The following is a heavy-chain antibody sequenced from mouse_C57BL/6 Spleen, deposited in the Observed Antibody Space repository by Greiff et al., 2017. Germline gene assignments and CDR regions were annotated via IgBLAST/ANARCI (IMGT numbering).Heavy chain of an antibody. J-gene: IGHJ1*03. CDR1: GFTFSSYA. Sequence: EVKFEESGGGLVKPGGSLKLSCAASGFTFSSYAMSWVRQTPEKRLEWVATISDGGSYTYYPDNVKGRFTISRDNAKNNLYLQMSHLKSEDTAMYYCASYYGSSLLYWYFDVWGTGTTVTVSS. CDR3: ASYYGSSLLYWYFDV. V-gene: IGHV5-4*03. D-gene: IGHD1-1*01. CDR2: ISDGGSYT.